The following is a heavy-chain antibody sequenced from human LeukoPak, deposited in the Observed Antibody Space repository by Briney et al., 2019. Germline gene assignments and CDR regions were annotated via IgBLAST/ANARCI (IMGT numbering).Heavy chain of an antibody. D-gene: IGHD3-10*01. J-gene: IGHJ4*02. V-gene: IGHV3-21*01. CDR2: LSPTRFYK. CDR3: AGGIRGEGFDY. Sequence: GGSLRLSCAASGFTFRSYTMNWVRQAPGKGLEWVSSLSPTRFYKYHADSLKGRFTISRDNAENSLYLQMNSLRVEDTAVYFCAGGIRGEGFDYWGQGTLVTVSS. CDR1: GFTFRSYT.